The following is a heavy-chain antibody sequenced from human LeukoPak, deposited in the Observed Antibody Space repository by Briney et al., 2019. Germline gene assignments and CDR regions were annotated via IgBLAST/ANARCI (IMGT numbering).Heavy chain of an antibody. Sequence: QPGRSLRLSCAASGFIFSNYGMHWVRQAPGKGLEYVSVISSNGGSTSYANSVKGRFTISRDNSKNTLYLQMGSLRAEDMAVYYCARDLSGGGLDYWGQGTLVTVSS. J-gene: IGHJ4*02. CDR3: ARDLSGGGLDY. D-gene: IGHD3-10*01. V-gene: IGHV3-64*01. CDR2: ISSNGGST. CDR1: GFIFSNYG.